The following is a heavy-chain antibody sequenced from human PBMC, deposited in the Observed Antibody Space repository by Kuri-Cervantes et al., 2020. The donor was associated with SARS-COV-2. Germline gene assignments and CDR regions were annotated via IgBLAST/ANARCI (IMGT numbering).Heavy chain of an antibody. CDR1: GYTFSDYY. CDR2: INPYTGGT. CDR3: ARGEGVRGLMVVFRWRGAGPLDL. J-gene: IGHJ5*02. V-gene: IGHV1-2*04. Sequence: ASVKVSCKASGYTFSDYYIHWVRQAPGQGLEWMGCINPYTGGTQYAQKFQGWVTLTSDTSLSTAFMELSRLTSDDTALYYCARGEGVRGLMVVFRWRGAGPLDLWGQGSPVTVSS. D-gene: IGHD3-10*01.